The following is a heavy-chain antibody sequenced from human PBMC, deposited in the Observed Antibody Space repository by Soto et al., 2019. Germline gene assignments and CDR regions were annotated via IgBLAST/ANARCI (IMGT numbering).Heavy chain of an antibody. CDR3: ARTAPRSSGYDFVLVDY. CDR2: IYYSGST. V-gene: IGHV4-28*01. J-gene: IGHJ4*02. CDR1: GYSISSSNW. Sequence: QVQLQESGPGLVKPSDTLSLTCAVSGYSISSSNWWGWIRQPPGKGLEWIGYIYYSGSTYYNPSLKSRVTMSVDTSKKQFSLKLSSVTAVDTAVYYCARTAPRSSGYDFVLVDYWGQGTLVTVSS. D-gene: IGHD5-12*01.